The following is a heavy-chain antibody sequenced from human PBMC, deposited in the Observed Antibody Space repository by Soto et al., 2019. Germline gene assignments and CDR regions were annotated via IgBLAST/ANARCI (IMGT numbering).Heavy chain of an antibody. CDR3: ARAVYCTNGVCYGFDY. V-gene: IGHV1-2*04. CDR2: INPNSGGT. CDR1: GYTFTGYY. D-gene: IGHD2-8*01. J-gene: IGHJ4*02. Sequence: ASVKVSCKASGYTFTGYYMHWVRQAPGQGLEWMGWINPNSGGTNYAQKFQGWVTMTRDTSISTAYMELSRLRSDDTAVYYCARAVYCTNGVCYGFDYRGQGTLVTVSS.